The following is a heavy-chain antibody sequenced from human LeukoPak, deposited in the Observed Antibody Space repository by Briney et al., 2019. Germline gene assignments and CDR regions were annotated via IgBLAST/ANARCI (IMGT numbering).Heavy chain of an antibody. CDR3: PRYCSSTFCRWFDP. D-gene: IGHD2-2*01. V-gene: IGHV4-31*03. J-gene: IGHJ5*02. CDR1: GDSISSGGYS. CDR2: IYYSGST. Sequence: SETLSLTCTVSGDSISSGGYSWSWIRQHPGKGLEWIGYIYYSGSTYYNPSPKNRITLSVDTSKNQCSLNLSSVTAADTAVYYCPRYCSSTFCRWFDPWGQGTLVTVSS.